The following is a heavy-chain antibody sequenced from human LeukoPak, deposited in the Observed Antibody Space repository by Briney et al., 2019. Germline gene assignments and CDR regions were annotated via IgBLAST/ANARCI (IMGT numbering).Heavy chain of an antibody. CDR2: INPNSGAT. V-gene: IGHV1-2*02. CDR1: GYTFTGYY. CDR3: AREGPDTYIAVAGPYNWFDP. J-gene: IGHJ5*02. Sequence: ASVKVSCKASGYTFTGYYMHWVRQAPGQGLEWMGWINPNSGATNYAQKFQGRVTMTRDTSISTAYMELSRLRSDDTAVYYCAREGPDTYIAVAGPYNWFDPWGQGTLVTVSS. D-gene: IGHD6-19*01.